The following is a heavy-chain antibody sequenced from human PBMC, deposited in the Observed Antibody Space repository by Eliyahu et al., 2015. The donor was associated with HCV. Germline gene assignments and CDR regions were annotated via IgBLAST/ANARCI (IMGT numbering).Heavy chain of an antibody. D-gene: IGHD2-8*02. V-gene: IGHV4-4*02. Sequence: QVQLQEAGPGLVKPSGTLSLTCAVSGGSISSSNWWXWVRQPPGKGLEWIGEIPRTGTTXYXPSLRSRATISLXKXKNQISLNLNSVTAADTAIYYCARIHTGGXDYWGQGTLVTVSS. J-gene: IGHJ4*02. CDR1: GGSISSSNW. CDR2: IPRTGTT. CDR3: ARIHTGGXDY.